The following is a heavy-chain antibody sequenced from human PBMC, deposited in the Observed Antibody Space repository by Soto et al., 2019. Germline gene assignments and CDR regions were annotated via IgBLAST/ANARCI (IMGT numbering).Heavy chain of an antibody. CDR2: INHSGST. V-gene: IGHV4-34*01. D-gene: IGHD3-22*01. CDR3: ARRVDYYDSSGDANDI. CDR1: GGSFSGYY. Sequence: PSETLSLTCAVYGGSFSGYYWSWIRQPPGKGLEWIGEINHSGSTNYNPSLKSRVTMSVDTSKNQFSLKLTSVTAADTAVYYCARRVDYYDSSGDANDIWGQGTMVTVSS. J-gene: IGHJ3*02.